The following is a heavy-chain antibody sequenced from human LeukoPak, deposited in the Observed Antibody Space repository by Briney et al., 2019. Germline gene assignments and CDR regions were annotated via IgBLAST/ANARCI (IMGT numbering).Heavy chain of an antibody. CDR1: GGSISTYY. Sequence: PSETLSLTCTFSGGSISTYYWSWIRQPPGKGLEWIGYIYYSGYTNYNPSLKSRVTISVDTSKNQFSLKLSSVTAADTAVYYCARHQYYHEAFDTWGQGTMVTVSS. D-gene: IGHD2-2*01. CDR3: ARHQYYHEAFDT. V-gene: IGHV4-59*08. CDR2: IYYSGYT. J-gene: IGHJ3*02.